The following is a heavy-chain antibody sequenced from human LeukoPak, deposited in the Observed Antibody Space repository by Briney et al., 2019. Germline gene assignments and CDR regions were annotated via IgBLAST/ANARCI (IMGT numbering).Heavy chain of an antibody. D-gene: IGHD5-18*01. V-gene: IGHV4-34*01. CDR2: VTHTGTT. Sequence: SETLSLTCAVYGGSFSGYYWSWIRQPPGKGLEWIGEVTHTGTTNYNPSLKSRVTISVGTSKNQFSLKLNSVTAADTAVYYCARHRRYTYGDYWGQGALVTVSS. CDR1: GGSFSGYY. J-gene: IGHJ4*02. CDR3: ARHRRYTYGDY.